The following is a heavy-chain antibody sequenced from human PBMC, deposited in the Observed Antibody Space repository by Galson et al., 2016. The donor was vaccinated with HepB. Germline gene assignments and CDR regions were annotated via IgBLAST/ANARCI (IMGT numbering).Heavy chain of an antibody. D-gene: IGHD3-3*01. V-gene: IGHV1-69*13. Sequence: SVKVSCKASGGTFSSYVISWVRQAPGQGLEWMGGIIPILGTADYAQRFQGRVTITADESTSTAYMELSSLRSEDTAVYYCASATVISIYYYLVDVWGQGTTVTVSS. J-gene: IGHJ6*02. CDR1: GGTFSSYV. CDR2: IIPILGTA. CDR3: ASATVISIYYYLVDV.